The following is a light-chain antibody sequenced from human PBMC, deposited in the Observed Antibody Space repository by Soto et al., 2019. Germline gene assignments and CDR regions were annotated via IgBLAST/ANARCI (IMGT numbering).Light chain of an antibody. J-gene: IGKJ2*01. CDR1: QSVSSNY. V-gene: IGKV3-20*01. Sequence: EIVLTRSPGTLSLSPGERATLSCRASQSVSSNYLVWYQQKPGQAPRLLIYGASNRATGIPDRFSGSGSGTDFTLTISRLEPEDFAVYYCQQYDSLPLRYTFGQGTKLEIK. CDR2: GAS. CDR3: QQYDSLPLRYT.